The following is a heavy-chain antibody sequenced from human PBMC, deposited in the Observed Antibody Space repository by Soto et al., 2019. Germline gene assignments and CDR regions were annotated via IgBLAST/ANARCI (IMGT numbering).Heavy chain of an antibody. CDR2: INHSGST. D-gene: IGHD2-2*01. J-gene: IGHJ5*02. Sequence: QVQLQQWGAGLLKPSETLSLTCAVYGGSFSGYYWSWIRQPPGKGLEWIGEINHSGSTNYNPSLKSRVNISVDTSKNQFALKLSSVTAADTAVYYCATLVQAAMSTGWFDPWGKGTLVTVSS. V-gene: IGHV4-34*01. CDR3: ATLVQAAMSTGWFDP. CDR1: GGSFSGYY.